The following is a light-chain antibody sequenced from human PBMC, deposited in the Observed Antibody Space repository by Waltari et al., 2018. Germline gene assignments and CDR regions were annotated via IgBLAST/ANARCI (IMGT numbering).Light chain of an antibody. Sequence: QSALTQPASVSGSPGQSIAISCTGTSGDVGASNYVAWYQQYPGKAPQVLIYEVTNRPSGVSSRFSGSKSGNTASLTISGLQPDDEADYYCSSYTSSRTVVFGTGTEVTVL. CDR3: SSYTSSRTVV. J-gene: IGLJ1*01. CDR2: EVT. CDR1: SGDVGASNY. V-gene: IGLV2-14*01.